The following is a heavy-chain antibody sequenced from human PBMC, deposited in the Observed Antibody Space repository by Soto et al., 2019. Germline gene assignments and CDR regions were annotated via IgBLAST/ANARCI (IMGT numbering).Heavy chain of an antibody. CDR1: GYPFTGYY. V-gene: IGHV1-2*02. CDR2: INPNSGGT. D-gene: IGHD2-15*01. CDR3: ARDLAKGGGSAVLDD. J-gene: IGHJ4*02. Sequence: SSVKVSCKASGYPFTGYYIHWVRQAPGQGLEWMGWINPNSGGTKYPQKFQGGVTMTRDTSIRTVYMSLTGLKSDDTAVYFCARDLAKGGGSAVLDDWGQRSLVTVSS.